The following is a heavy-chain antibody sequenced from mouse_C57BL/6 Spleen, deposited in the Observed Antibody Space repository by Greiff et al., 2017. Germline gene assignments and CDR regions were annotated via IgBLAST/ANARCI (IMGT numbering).Heavy chain of an antibody. CDR1: GYTFTSYW. V-gene: IGHV1-52*01. CDR3: ARMRSGSYYFDY. D-gene: IGHD3-2*02. CDR2: IDPSDSEP. Sequence: QVQLQQPGAELVRPGSSVKLSCKASGYTFTSYWMHWVKQRPIQGLEWIGNIDPSDSEPHYNQKFKDKATLTVDKSSSTAYMQLSSLTSEDSAVYYCARMRSGSYYFDYWGQGTTLTVSS. J-gene: IGHJ2*01.